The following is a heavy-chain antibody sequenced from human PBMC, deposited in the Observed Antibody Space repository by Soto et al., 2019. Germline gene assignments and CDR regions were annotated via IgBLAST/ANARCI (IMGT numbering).Heavy chain of an antibody. CDR1: GFSLSTSGAA. D-gene: IGHD3-3*01. CDR2: IHWDGDK. J-gene: IGHJ5*02. CDR3: AHRATMTIFGLIIDNGIWFDP. Sequence: QINLIESGPTLVNPTQTLTLTCTFSGFSLSTSGAAVGWVRQPPGRALEWLALIHWDGDKRYNASLGNRLTITKDTSMKQVVLTLTNVDPADTATYYCAHRATMTIFGLIIDNGIWFDPWGQGTRVIVSS. V-gene: IGHV2-5*02.